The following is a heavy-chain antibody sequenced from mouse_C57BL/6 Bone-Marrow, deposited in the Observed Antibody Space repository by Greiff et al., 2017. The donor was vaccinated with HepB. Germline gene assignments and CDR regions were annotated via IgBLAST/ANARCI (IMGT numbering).Heavy chain of an antibody. Sequence: QVQLQQPGAELVKPGASVKLSCKASGYTFTSYWMHWVKQRPGRGLEWIGDIYPGSGSTNYNEKFKSKATLTVDTSSSTAYMQLSSLTSEDSAVYYCARTRVYYYGSRDYWGQGTTLTVSA. V-gene: IGHV1-55*01. D-gene: IGHD1-1*01. CDR2: IYPGSGST. CDR1: GYTFTSYW. J-gene: IGHJ2*01. CDR3: ARTRVYYYGSRDY.